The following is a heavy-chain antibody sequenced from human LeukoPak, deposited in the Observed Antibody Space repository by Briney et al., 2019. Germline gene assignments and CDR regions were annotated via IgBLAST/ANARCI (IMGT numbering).Heavy chain of an antibody. D-gene: IGHD6-13*01. J-gene: IGHJ3*02. CDR1: VYTFTGYY. CDR3: ARVAWSSHDAFDI. Sequence: ASVKVSCKASVYTFTGYYMHWVRQAPGQGLEWMGWINPNSGGTNYAQKFQGRVTMTRDTSISTAYMELSRLRSDDTAVYYCARVAWSSHDAFDIWGQGTTVTVSS. CDR2: INPNSGGT. V-gene: IGHV1-2*02.